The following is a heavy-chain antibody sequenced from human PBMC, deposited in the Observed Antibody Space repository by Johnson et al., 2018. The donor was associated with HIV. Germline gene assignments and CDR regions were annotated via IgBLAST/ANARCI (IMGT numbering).Heavy chain of an antibody. CDR1: GFTFDDYG. Sequence: VQLVESGGGLVQPGRSLRLSCAASGFTFDDYGMSWVRQAPGKGLEWVSGINWNGGSTGYADSVKGRFTISRDNAENSLYLQMNSLRAEDTALYYCAKANWNGDAFDIWGQGTMVTVSS. D-gene: IGHD1-1*01. CDR2: INWNGGST. CDR3: AKANWNGDAFDI. J-gene: IGHJ3*02. V-gene: IGHV3-20*04.